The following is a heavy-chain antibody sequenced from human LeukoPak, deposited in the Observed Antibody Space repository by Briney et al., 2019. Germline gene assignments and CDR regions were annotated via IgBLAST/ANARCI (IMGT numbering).Heavy chain of an antibody. CDR3: AKDLRALRFGRQHEIDY. D-gene: IGHD3-10*01. V-gene: IGHV3-23*01. J-gene: IGHJ4*02. CDR1: GFTFSSYG. CDR2: ISGSGGST. Sequence: GGSLRLSCAASGFTFSSYGMSWVRQAPGKGLEWVSAISGSGGSTYYADSVKGRFTISRDNSKNTLYLQMNSLRAEDTAVYYCAKDLRALRFGRQHEIDYWGQGTLVTVSS.